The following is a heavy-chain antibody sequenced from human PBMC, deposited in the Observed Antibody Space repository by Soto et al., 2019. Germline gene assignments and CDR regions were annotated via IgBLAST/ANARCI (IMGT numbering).Heavy chain of an antibody. Sequence: GASVKVSCKSSGYTFTGYYMHWVRQAPGQGLEWMGWINPNSGGTNYAQKFQGRVTMTRDTSISTAYMELSRLRSDDTAVYYCEVQLWLPSSFDYWGQGTLVTVSS. CDR1: GYTFTGYY. J-gene: IGHJ4*02. D-gene: IGHD5-18*01. CDR2: INPNSGGT. CDR3: EVQLWLPSSFDY. V-gene: IGHV1-2*02.